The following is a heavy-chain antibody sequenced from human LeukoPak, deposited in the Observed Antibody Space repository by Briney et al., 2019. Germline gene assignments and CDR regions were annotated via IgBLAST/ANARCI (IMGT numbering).Heavy chain of an antibody. CDR2: ISGYNDNT. CDR1: GYTFTSSG. CDR3: ARDSGSYSYFDY. J-gene: IGHJ4*02. V-gene: IGHV1-18*01. D-gene: IGHD1-26*01. Sequence: ASVKVSCKASGYTFTSSGISWVRQAPGRGLEWMGWISGYNDNTNYAQNPQGRVTMTTDTSTSTAYMELRSLRSDDTAVFYCARDSGSYSYFDYWGQGTLVTVSS.